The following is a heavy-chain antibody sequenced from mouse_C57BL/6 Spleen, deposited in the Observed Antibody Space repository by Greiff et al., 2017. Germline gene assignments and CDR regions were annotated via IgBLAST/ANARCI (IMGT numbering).Heavy chain of an antibody. D-gene: IGHD2-2*01. Sequence: EVQLQQSGPELVKPGDSVKISCKASGYSFTGYFMNWVMQSHGKSLEWIGRINPYNGDTFYNQKFKGKATLTVDKSSSTAHMELRSLTSADSAVYYCARSTMVTTRTMDYGGQGTSVTVSS. J-gene: IGHJ4*01. CDR1: GYSFTGYF. CDR2: INPYNGDT. V-gene: IGHV1-20*01. CDR3: ARSTMVTTRTMDY.